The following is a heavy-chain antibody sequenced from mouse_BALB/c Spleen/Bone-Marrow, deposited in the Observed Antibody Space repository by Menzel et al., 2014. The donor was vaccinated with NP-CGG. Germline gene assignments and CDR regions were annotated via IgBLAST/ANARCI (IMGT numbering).Heavy chain of an antibody. V-gene: IGHV5-4*02. CDR2: ISDGGNYT. Sequence: EVQVVESGGGLVKPGGSLKLSCAASGLTFSDYYMYWVRQTPEKRLEGVATISDGGNYTYYPDSVKGRFTISRDNAKNNLYLQMSSLKSEDTAMYYCANYYGSTWFAYWGQGTLVTVSA. J-gene: IGHJ3*01. CDR1: GLTFSDYY. CDR3: ANYYGSTWFAY. D-gene: IGHD1-1*01.